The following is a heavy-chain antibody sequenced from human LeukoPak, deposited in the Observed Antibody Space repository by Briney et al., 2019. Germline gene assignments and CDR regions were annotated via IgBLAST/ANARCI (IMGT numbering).Heavy chain of an antibody. CDR1: GDSISNRNC. V-gene: IGHV4-4*02. Sequence: SETLSLTCTVSGDSISNRNCWTWVRQPPGKGLEWIGEIYHNGATNYKPSLKSRVTMSLDKSKNQFSLKLNSVTAADTAVYYCVCNAGNSDYDSWGQGTLVTVSS. D-gene: IGHD4-23*01. CDR3: VCNAGNSDYDS. CDR2: IYHNGAT. J-gene: IGHJ4*02.